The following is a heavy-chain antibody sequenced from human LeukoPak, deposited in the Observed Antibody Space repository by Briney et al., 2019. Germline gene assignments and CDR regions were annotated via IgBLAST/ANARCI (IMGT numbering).Heavy chain of an antibody. J-gene: IGHJ4*02. V-gene: IGHV3-23*01. D-gene: IGHD2-2*01. CDR2: ISGSGGST. Sequence: GGSLRLSCAASGFTFSSYAMSWVRQAPGKGLEWVSAISGSGGSTYYADSVKGRFTISRDNSKNTLYLQMNSLRAEDTAVYYCAKEARPKGVLVVVPAALDYWGQGTLVNVSS. CDR3: AKEARPKGVLVVVPAALDY. CDR1: GFTFSSYA.